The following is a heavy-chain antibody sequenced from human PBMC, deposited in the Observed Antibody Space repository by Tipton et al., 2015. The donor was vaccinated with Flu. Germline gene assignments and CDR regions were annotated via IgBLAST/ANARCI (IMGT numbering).Heavy chain of an antibody. CDR2: INPNSGGT. Sequence: QLVQSGAEVKKPGASVKVSCKASGYTFTGYYMHWVRQAPGQGLEWMGWINPNSGGTNYAQKFQGRVTMTRDTSISTAYMELSRLRSDDTAVYYCARVRDFWSGSSFNGMDVWGQGTTVTVSS. D-gene: IGHD3-3*01. CDR3: ARVRDFWSGSSFNGMDV. CDR1: GYTFTGYY. J-gene: IGHJ6*02. V-gene: IGHV1-2*02.